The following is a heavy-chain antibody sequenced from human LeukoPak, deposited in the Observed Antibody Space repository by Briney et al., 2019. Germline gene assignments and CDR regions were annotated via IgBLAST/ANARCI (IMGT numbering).Heavy chain of an antibody. Sequence: GGSLRLSCAASGFTVSSNYMSWVRQAPGKGLEWVSIIYSDGSTYYADSVKGRFTISRDNAKNSLYLQMNSLRAEDTAVYYCAELGITMIGGVWGKGTTVTISS. CDR3: AELGITMIGGV. J-gene: IGHJ6*04. D-gene: IGHD3-10*02. CDR1: GFTVSSNY. V-gene: IGHV3-66*01. CDR2: IYSDGST.